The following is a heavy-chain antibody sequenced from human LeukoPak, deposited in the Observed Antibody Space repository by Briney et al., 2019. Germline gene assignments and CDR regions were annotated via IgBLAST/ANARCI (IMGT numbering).Heavy chain of an antibody. D-gene: IGHD3-9*01. CDR1: GYIFTTYF. Sequence: ASVKVPCKASGYIFTTYFIHWVRQAPGQGLEWMGWITPNNGDTNYVQKFQGRVTMTRDTSISTAYMELTRLRSDDTAVYYCAREGGYDILTGYQDYWGQGTLVTVSS. V-gene: IGHV1-2*02. J-gene: IGHJ4*02. CDR2: ITPNNGDT. CDR3: AREGGYDILTGYQDY.